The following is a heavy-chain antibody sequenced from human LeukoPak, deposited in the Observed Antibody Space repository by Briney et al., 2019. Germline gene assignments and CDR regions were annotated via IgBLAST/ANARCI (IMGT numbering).Heavy chain of an antibody. D-gene: IGHD6-13*01. V-gene: IGHV1/OR15-1*01. CDR3: ARAWSGQQVGENEFFQH. CDR2: INPNSGGT. Sequence: ASVKVSCKASGYIFTDYYMHWVRQAPGQELGWMGRINPNSGGTNYAQKFQGRVTMTRDTSISTAYTELSSLRSEDSAVYYCARAWSGQQVGENEFFQHWGQGTLVTVSS. J-gene: IGHJ1*01. CDR1: GYIFTDYY.